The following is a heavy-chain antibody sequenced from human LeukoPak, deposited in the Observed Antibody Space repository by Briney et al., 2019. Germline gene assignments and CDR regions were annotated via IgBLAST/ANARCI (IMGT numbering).Heavy chain of an antibody. D-gene: IGHD6-19*01. CDR2: ISPFSDFI. V-gene: IGHV3-21*01. CDR1: GFTFSSYN. CDR3: ARDHPPPNGWVWEGLDY. J-gene: IGHJ4*02. Sequence: GGSLRLSCAASGFTFSSYNMNWVRQAPGKGLEWVSSISPFSDFIYYADSVRGRFTISRDNANKSVLLEMNSLRVEDTAVYYCARDHPPPNGWVWEGLDYWGQGSLVTVSS.